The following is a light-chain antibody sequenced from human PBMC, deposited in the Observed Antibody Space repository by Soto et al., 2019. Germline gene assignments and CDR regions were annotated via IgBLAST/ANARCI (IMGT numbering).Light chain of an antibody. V-gene: IGKV3-20*01. CDR1: QSVTNNF. Sequence: IVLTQSPGTLSLSPGERATLSCGASQSVTNNFLAWYQQKPGQAPRLLIYVASSRTNGVPDRFSGSGSGTDFTLTISRLEPGDFAVYYCQQYGTPLFTFGPGTKVDIK. CDR3: QQYGTPLFT. J-gene: IGKJ3*01. CDR2: VAS.